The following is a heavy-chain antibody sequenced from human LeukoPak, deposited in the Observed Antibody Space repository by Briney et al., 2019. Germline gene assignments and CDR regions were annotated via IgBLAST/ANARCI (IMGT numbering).Heavy chain of an antibody. CDR2: IYYSGST. Sequence: SETLSLTCTVSGGSISSGTYSWAWIRQPPGKGLEWIGSIYYSGSTSYNPSLKSRVTISVDTSKNQFSLKLDSVTAADTAVYYCARNASDSGTSYFDYWGQGTLVTVSS. CDR3: ARNASDSGTSYFDY. D-gene: IGHD1-26*01. V-gene: IGHV4-39*01. CDR1: GGSISSGTYS. J-gene: IGHJ4*02.